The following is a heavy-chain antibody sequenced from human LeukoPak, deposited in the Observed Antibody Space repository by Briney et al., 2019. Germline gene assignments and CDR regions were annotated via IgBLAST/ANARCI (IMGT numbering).Heavy chain of an antibody. CDR2: IYYSGSP. CDR3: AKGRDGGDYFDY. Sequence: SETLSLTCTVSGGSISSSSYYWGWIRQPPGKGLEWIGSIYYSGSPYYNPSLKSRVTISVDTSKNQFSLNLSSVTAADTAVYYCAKGRDGGDYFDYWGQGTLVTVSS. CDR1: GGSISSSSYY. J-gene: IGHJ4*02. V-gene: IGHV4-39*07.